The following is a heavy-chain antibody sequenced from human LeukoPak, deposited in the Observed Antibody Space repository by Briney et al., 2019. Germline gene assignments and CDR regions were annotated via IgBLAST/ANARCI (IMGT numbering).Heavy chain of an antibody. Sequence: GSLRLSCAASGFTFSSYSMNWVRQAPGKGLEWVSSISSSSSYIYYADSVKGRFTISRDNAKNSLYLQMNSLRAEDTAVYYCVRDWPTIAAAGTIPEYFQHWGQGTLVTVSS. J-gene: IGHJ1*01. CDR1: GFTFSSYS. CDR2: ISSSSSYI. D-gene: IGHD6-13*01. V-gene: IGHV3-21*01. CDR3: VRDWPTIAAAGTIPEYFQH.